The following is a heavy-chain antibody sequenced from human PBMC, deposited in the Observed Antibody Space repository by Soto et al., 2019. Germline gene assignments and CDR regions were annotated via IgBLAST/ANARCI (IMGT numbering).Heavy chain of an antibody. J-gene: IGHJ2*01. CDR2: IDIAGAT. Sequence: GGSLRLSCAASGFTFSNYDMHWVRQTTGKGLEWVSAIDIAGATYYPDSVKGRFTISREKAKNSLYLQMNSLRADDTAVYYCARAARWLQSRYFDLWGRGTQVTVSS. CDR3: ARAARWLQSRYFDL. V-gene: IGHV3-13*01. CDR1: GFTFSNYD. D-gene: IGHD5-12*01.